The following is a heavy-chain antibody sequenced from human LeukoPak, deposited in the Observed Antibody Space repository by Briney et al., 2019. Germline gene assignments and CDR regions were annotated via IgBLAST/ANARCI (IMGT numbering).Heavy chain of an antibody. CDR2: TSSNGATI. D-gene: IGHD3-10*02. V-gene: IGHV3-48*03. CDR1: GFTFSSYE. Sequence: GGSLRLSCAASGFTFSSYEMNWVRQAPGKGLEWVSYTSSNGATIYYADSVKGRFTISRDNAKNSLYLQMNSVRAEDTAVYYCAELGITLIGGVWGKGTTVTISS. CDR3: AELGITLIGGV. J-gene: IGHJ6*04.